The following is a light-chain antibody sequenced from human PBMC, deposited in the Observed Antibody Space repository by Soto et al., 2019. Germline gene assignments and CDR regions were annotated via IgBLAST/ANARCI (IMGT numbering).Light chain of an antibody. V-gene: IGKV3-20*01. Sequence: EIVLTQSPGTLSLSPGAGATLSCRASQSVRTTYLAWYQQKPGQAPRLLIYAASSRATGIPDRFSGSGSGTDFTLTISRLEPEDFAVYYCQQYSSFRWTFGQGTKVEIK. CDR2: AAS. J-gene: IGKJ1*01. CDR1: QSVRTTY. CDR3: QQYSSFRWT.